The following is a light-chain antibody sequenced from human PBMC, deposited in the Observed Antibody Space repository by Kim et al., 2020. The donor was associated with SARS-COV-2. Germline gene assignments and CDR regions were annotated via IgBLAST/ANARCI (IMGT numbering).Light chain of an antibody. CDR1: QGISSY. Sequence: DIQMTQSPSALSASVGDTVTITCRASQGISSYLAWYQHKPGQVPKLLISASSTLQSGVPSRFSGSGSGTDFTLTINSLQPEDVASYYCQKYNDAPMTSGPGTRLEIK. CDR2: ASS. V-gene: IGKV1-27*01. J-gene: IGKJ5*01. CDR3: QKYNDAPMT.